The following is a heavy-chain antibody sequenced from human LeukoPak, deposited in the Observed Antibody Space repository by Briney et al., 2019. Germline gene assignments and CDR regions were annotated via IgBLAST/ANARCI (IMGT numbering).Heavy chain of an antibody. V-gene: IGHV4-30-2*01. CDR1: GGSISSGGYY. CDR3: ARIHILGIAAAGSWYFDL. CDR2: IYHSGST. D-gene: IGHD6-13*01. Sequence: SETLSLTCTVSGGSISSGGYYWSWIRQPPGKGLEWIGYIYHSGSTYYNPSLKSRVTISVDRSKNQFSLKLSSVTAGDTAVYYCARIHILGIAAAGSWYFDLWGRGTLVTVSS. J-gene: IGHJ2*01.